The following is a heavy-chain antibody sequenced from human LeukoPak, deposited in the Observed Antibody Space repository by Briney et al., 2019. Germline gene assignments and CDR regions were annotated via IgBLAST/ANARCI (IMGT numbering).Heavy chain of an antibody. CDR1: GYTFTSYD. D-gene: IGHD3-3*01. V-gene: IGHV1-8*01. Sequence: ASVKVSCTASGYTFTSYDINWVRQATGQGLEWMGWMNPNSGTTGYAQKFQGRVTVTRNTSRSTAYMELSSLRSEDTAVYYCARTPSITIFGVVIPHYYYMDVWGKGTTVTVSS. CDR2: MNPNSGTT. CDR3: ARTPSITIFGVVIPHYYYMDV. J-gene: IGHJ6*03.